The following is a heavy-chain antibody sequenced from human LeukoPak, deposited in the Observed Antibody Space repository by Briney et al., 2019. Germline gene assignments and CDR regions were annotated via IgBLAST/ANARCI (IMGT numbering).Heavy chain of an antibody. CDR3: ARRIEC. J-gene: IGHJ4*02. Sequence: GGSLRLSCVAPGFTFSTYSMNWVRQAPGKGLEWISYITGGSTTIYYADSVKGRFTISRDNAKNTLFLQMNSLRDDDTAVYYCARRIECWGQGTLVTVSS. CDR2: ITGGSTTI. CDR1: GFTFSTYS. V-gene: IGHV3-48*02.